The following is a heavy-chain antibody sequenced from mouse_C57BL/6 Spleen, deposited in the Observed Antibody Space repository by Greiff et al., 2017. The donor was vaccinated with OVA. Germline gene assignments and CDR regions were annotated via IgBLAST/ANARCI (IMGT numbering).Heavy chain of an antibody. CDR1: GYAFTNYL. Sequence: QVQLKESGAELVRPGTSVKVSCKASGYAFTNYLIEWVKQRPGQGLEWIGVINPGSGGTNYNEKFKGKATLTADKSSSTAYMQLSSLTSEDSAVYFCARASDYDRGYVDYWGQGTTLTVSS. CDR3: ARASDYDRGYVDY. J-gene: IGHJ2*01. V-gene: IGHV1-54*01. CDR2: INPGSGGT. D-gene: IGHD2-4*01.